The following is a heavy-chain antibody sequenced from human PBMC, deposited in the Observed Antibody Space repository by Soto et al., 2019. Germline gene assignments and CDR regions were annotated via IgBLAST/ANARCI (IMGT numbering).Heavy chain of an antibody. J-gene: IGHJ6*02. V-gene: IGHV3-23*01. CDR2: LSGSGSSI. CDR3: AKGGVTRSYYYAMDV. Sequence: EVQLLESEGGLVQPGKSLRLSCAASGFIFSDYAMSWVRQAPGKGLEWVSALSGSGSSIYYADSVKGRFTISRDNLKNTVSLQMDNLTVEDTAVYYCAKGGVTRSYYYAMDVWGQGTTVTVSS. CDR1: GFIFSDYA.